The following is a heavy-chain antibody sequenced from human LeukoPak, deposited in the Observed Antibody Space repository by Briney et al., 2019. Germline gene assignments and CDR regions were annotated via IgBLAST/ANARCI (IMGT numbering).Heavy chain of an antibody. CDR3: ARDGSSFSSVWYNHYGMDA. CDR1: GFIFSDYS. V-gene: IGHV3-21*06. D-gene: IGHD6-19*01. CDR2: ISKSSSYI. J-gene: IGHJ6*02. Sequence: GGSLRLSCGASGFIFSDYSMNWVRQAPGKGLEWVSSISKSSSYIDYADSVKGRFTISRDNAKNSVYLQMKSLSAGDTAVYYCARDGSSFSSVWYNHYGMDAWGQGTTVTVSS.